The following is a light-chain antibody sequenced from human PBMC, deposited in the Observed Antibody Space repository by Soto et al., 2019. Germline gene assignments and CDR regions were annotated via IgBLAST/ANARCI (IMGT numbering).Light chain of an antibody. Sequence: EIEMTQSPATLSLAPGERVTLSCRASESVSTNLAWYQQKAGQAPRLLIYGASTRATGIPARFSGSGSGTEFTLTISSLQSEDFAVYYCQHYGTSPLTFGPGTKVHIK. CDR1: ESVSTN. J-gene: IGKJ3*01. CDR2: GAS. V-gene: IGKV3-15*01. CDR3: QHYGTSPLT.